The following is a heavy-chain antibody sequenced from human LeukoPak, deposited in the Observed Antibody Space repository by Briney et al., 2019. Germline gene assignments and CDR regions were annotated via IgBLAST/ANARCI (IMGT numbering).Heavy chain of an antibody. CDR3: ANHCGGDCFSVY. J-gene: IGHJ4*02. Sequence: GGSLRLSCAASGFTFSSYSMNWVRQAPGKGLEWVAVISYDGSNKYYADSVKGRFTISRDNSKNTLYLQMNSLRAEDTAVYYCANHCGGDCFSVYWGQGTPVTVSS. CDR2: ISYDGSNK. V-gene: IGHV3-30*18. CDR1: GFTFSSYS. D-gene: IGHD2-21*01.